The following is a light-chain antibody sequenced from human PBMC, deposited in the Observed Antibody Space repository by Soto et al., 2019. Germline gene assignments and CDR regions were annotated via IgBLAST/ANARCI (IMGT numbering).Light chain of an antibody. J-gene: IGLJ2*01. Sequence: QSVLTQPPSVSGAPGQRVTISCTGSSSNIGAGYDVHWYQQLPGTAPKLLIYGNSHRPSGVPDRFSGSKSGTSASLAITGLEAEDEADDYSQSYDSSLSGVVFGGGTKLTVL. CDR3: QSYDSSLSGVV. V-gene: IGLV1-40*01. CDR2: GNS. CDR1: SSNIGAGYD.